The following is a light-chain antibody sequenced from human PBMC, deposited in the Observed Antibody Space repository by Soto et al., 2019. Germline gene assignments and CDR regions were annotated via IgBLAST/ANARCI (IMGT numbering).Light chain of an antibody. CDR2: DAS. Sequence: DIQMTQSPSTLSASVGDRVTITCRASQSISNRLAWYHQKPGKAPKLLIYDASNLETGVPSRFSGSGSGTDFSFTISSLQPEDIATYYCQQYDYMPYTFGQGTKVDIK. CDR3: QQYDYMPYT. J-gene: IGKJ2*01. V-gene: IGKV1-33*01. CDR1: QSISNR.